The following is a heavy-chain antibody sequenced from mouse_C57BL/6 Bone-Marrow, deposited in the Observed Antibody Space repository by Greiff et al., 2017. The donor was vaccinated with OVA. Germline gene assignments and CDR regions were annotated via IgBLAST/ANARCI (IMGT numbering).Heavy chain of an antibody. Sequence: VQLQQSGAELAKPGASVKLSCKASGYTFPSYWMHWVKQRPGQGLEWIGYINPSSGYTKYNQKFKDKATLTADKSSSTAYMQLSSLTYEDSAVYYCAIGGITTVVGGYYFDYWGQGTTLTVSS. V-gene: IGHV1-7*01. J-gene: IGHJ2*01. CDR1: GYTFPSYW. CDR2: INPSSGYT. D-gene: IGHD1-1*01. CDR3: AIGGITTVVGGYYFDY.